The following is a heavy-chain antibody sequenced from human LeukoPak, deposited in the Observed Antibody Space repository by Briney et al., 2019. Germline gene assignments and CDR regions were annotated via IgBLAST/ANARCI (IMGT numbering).Heavy chain of an antibody. D-gene: IGHD6-13*01. CDR3: VRKRDSSSWVDY. V-gene: IGHV5-51*01. J-gene: IGHJ4*02. CDR2: IYPGDSDT. Sequence: KRGESLKISCKGSGYSFISYWIGWVRQMPGKGLEWMGIIYPGDSDTRYSPSFQGQVTISADKSITTAYLQWSSLKASDTAMYYCVRKRDSSSWVDYWGRGTLVTVSS. CDR1: GYSFISYW.